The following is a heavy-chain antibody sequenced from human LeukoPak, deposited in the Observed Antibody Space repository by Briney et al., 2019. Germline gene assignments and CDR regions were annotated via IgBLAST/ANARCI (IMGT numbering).Heavy chain of an antibody. CDR1: GFTFSSYS. J-gene: IGHJ4*02. V-gene: IGHV3-7*01. Sequence: PGGSLRLSCAASGFTFSSYSMNWVRQAPGKGLEWVANIRQDGSERYYADSLKGRFTISRDNAKNSLYLQMNSLRAEDTAVYYCARDDYGDYYFDYWGQGTLVTVSS. CDR2: IRQDGSER. D-gene: IGHD4-17*01. CDR3: ARDDYGDYYFDY.